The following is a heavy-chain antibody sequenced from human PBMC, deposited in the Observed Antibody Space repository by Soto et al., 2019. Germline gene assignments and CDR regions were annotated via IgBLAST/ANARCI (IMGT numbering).Heavy chain of an antibody. CDR2: ISANGDST. D-gene: IGHD3-10*01. J-gene: IGHJ5*02. Sequence: EVQLLESGGGLVQPGGSLRLSCAASEFTFSNYAMSWVRQAPGRGLEWVSAISANGDSTYYADSVKGRFTISRDNSKNTLSLQVNSLRAEDTAVYYCAKERFGSGTLRWFDPWGQGTLVTVSS. CDR3: AKERFGSGTLRWFDP. V-gene: IGHV3-23*01. CDR1: EFTFSNYA.